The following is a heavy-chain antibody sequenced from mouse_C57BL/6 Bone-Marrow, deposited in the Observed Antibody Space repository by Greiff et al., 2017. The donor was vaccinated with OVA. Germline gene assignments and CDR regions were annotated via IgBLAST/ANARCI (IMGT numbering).Heavy chain of an antibody. CDR3: ARHGGLSFAY. CDR1: GFTFSSYG. V-gene: IGHV5-6*01. Sequence: EVQLMESGGDLVKPGGSLKLSCAASGFTFSSYGMSWVRQTPDKRLEWVATISSGGSYTYYPDSVKGRFTISRDNAKNTLYLQMSSLKSEDTAMDYCARHGGLSFAYWGQGTLVTVSA. J-gene: IGHJ3*01. CDR2: ISSGGSYT. D-gene: IGHD2-4*01.